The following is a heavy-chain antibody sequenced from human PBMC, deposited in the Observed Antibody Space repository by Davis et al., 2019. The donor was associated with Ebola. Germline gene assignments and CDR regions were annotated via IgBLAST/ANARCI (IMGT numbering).Heavy chain of an antibody. D-gene: IGHD3-3*01. CDR2: IIPIFGTA. CDR1: GGTFSSYA. Sequence: SVKVSCKASGGTFSSYAISWVRQAPGQGLEWMGGIIPIFGTANYAQKFQGRVTITADKSTSTAYMELSSLRSEDTAVYYCARVEITIFGVAWRSFDYWGQGTLVTVSS. J-gene: IGHJ4*02. CDR3: ARVEITIFGVAWRSFDY. V-gene: IGHV1-69*06.